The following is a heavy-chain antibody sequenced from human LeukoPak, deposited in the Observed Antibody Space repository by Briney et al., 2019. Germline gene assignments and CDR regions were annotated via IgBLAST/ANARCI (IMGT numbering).Heavy chain of an antibody. CDR2: ISGSGGST. D-gene: IGHD3-3*01. CDR3: AKTPLYDFWSGYYTAPFDY. V-gene: IGHV3-23*01. Sequence: SCKASGGTFSSYAMSWVRQAPGKGLEWVSAISGSGGSTYYADSVKGRFTISRDNSKNTLYLQMNSLRAEDTAVYYCAKTPLYDFWSGYYTAPFDYWGQGTLVTVSS. CDR1: GGTFSSYA. J-gene: IGHJ4*02.